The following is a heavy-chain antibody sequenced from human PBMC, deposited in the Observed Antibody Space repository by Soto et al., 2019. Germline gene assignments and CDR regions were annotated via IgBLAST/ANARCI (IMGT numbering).Heavy chain of an antibody. CDR2: ISGSGGST. CDR3: AKGPEEWLFPFDAFDI. V-gene: IGHV3-23*01. Sequence: EVQLLESGGGLVQPGGSLRLSCAASGFTFSSYAMSWVRQAPGKGLEWVSAISGSGGSTYYADSVKGRFTISRDNSKNTLYLQMNSLRAEYTAVYYCAKGPEEWLFPFDAFDIWGQGTMVTVSS. CDR1: GFTFSSYA. J-gene: IGHJ3*02. D-gene: IGHD3-3*01.